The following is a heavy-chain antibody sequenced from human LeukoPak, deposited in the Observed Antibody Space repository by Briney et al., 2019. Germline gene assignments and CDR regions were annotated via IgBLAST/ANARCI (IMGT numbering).Heavy chain of an antibody. CDR1: GGSISSYY. V-gene: IGHV4-59*01. Sequence: SETLSLTCTVSGGSISSYYWSWIRQPPGKGLEWIGYIYYSGSTNYNPSLKSRVTISVDTSKNQFSLKLSSVTAADTAVYYCARTTEAHSWRTRYYDYYMNVWGKGTTVTVSS. D-gene: IGHD6-13*01. CDR3: ARTTEAHSWRTRYYDYYMNV. J-gene: IGHJ6*03. CDR2: IYYSGST.